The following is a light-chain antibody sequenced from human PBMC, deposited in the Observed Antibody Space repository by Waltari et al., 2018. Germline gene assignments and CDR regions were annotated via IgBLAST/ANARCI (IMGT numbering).Light chain of an antibody. Sequence: EILLTQSPATLSLSPGATATLSCRASQSVNSYLAWYQQKPGQAPRLLIYDASNRATGIPARFSGSGSGTDFTLTISSLEPEDFAVYYCQQRSNWPPWTFGQGTKVEIK. J-gene: IGKJ1*01. CDR2: DAS. CDR1: QSVNSY. V-gene: IGKV3-11*01. CDR3: QQRSNWPPWT.